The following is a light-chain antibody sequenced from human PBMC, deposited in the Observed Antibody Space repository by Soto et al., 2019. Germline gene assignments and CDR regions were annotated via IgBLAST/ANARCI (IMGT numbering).Light chain of an antibody. V-gene: IGLV2-11*01. CDR1: SSDVGGYNY. CDR3: CSYAGSFYV. J-gene: IGLJ1*01. Sequence: SLLTQPRSVSGSPGQSVTISSPGTSSDVGGYNYVSWYQQHPGKAPKLMIYDVSKRPSGVPDRFSGSKSGNTASLTISGLQAEDEADYYCCSYAGSFYVFGTGTKVTVL. CDR2: DVS.